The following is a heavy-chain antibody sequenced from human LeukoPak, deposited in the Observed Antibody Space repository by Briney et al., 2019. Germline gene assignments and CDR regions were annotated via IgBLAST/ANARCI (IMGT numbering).Heavy chain of an antibody. CDR1: GYTFTGYY. D-gene: IGHD3-22*01. V-gene: IGHV1-2*02. CDR2: INPNSGGT. Sequence: ASVKVSCKASGYTFTGYYMHWVRQAPGQGLEWMGWINPNSGGTNYAQKFQGRVTMTRDTSISTAYMELSRLRSDDTAVYCCARAKYYYDSSGYYGYWGQGTLVTVSS. J-gene: IGHJ4*02. CDR3: ARAKYYYDSSGYYGY.